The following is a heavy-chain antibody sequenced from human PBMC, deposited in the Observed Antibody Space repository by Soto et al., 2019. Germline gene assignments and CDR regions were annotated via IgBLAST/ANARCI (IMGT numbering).Heavy chain of an antibody. CDR1: GFTFSTYS. CDR2: ISSRGNYI. J-gene: IGHJ6*02. D-gene: IGHD3-10*01. V-gene: IGHV3-21*01. Sequence: GGSLRLSCVTSGFTFSTYSVNWVRQAPGKGLEWVSSISSRGNYIYYADSVKGRFTISRDNAKNSLYLQMNSLRAEDTAVYYCARSRGYGSQSRMDVWGQGTTVTVSS. CDR3: ARSRGYGSQSRMDV.